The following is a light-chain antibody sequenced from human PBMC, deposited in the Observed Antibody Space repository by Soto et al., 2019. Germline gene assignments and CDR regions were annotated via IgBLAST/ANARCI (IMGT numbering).Light chain of an antibody. Sequence: DIQMTQSPSTLSASVGDRVTITCRASQSISSWLAWYQQKPGKAPKLLIYDASSLESGVPSRFSGSGSGTEFTLTISSLQSEDFAIYYCQQYNNWPPWTFGQGTKVELK. CDR2: DAS. CDR1: QSISSW. J-gene: IGKJ1*01. V-gene: IGKV1-5*01. CDR3: QQYNNWPPWT.